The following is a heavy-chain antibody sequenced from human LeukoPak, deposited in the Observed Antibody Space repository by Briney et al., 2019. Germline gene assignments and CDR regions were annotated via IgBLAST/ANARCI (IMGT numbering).Heavy chain of an antibody. Sequence: VDSVKVSCKASGYILTAYYMDWVRQLPGQGLEWMGWINPKNGDTNYAAKFQGRVTMTRDTSISTVYMELSRLTSDDTAVYYCARMPTEPLWGQGALVTVSS. D-gene: IGHD2-2*01. V-gene: IGHV1-2*02. J-gene: IGHJ4*02. CDR3: ARMPTEPL. CDR1: GYILTAYY. CDR2: INPKNGDT.